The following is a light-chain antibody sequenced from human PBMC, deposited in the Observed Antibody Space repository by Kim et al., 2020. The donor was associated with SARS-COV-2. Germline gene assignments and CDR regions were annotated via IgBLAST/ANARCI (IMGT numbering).Light chain of an antibody. J-gene: IGKJ1*01. V-gene: IGKV3-11*01. CDR2: DAS. CDR1: QTINNK. Sequence: DTRSVSPGERATLSCRASQTINNKLVWYQQKPGQAPRLLIYDASKRATGIPARFSGSGSGTDFTLTISSLEPEDFAVYYCQQRGAFGQGTKVDIK. CDR3: QQRGA.